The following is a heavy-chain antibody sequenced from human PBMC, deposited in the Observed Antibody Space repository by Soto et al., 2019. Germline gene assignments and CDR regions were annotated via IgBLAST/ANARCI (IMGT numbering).Heavy chain of an antibody. J-gene: IGHJ4*02. CDR1: GYTFTSYA. CDR2: INAGNGNT. V-gene: IGHV1-3*01. CDR3: AREQVPGYYNVIGY. Sequence: GASVKVSCKASGYTFTSYAMHWVRQAPGQRLEWMGWINAGNGNTKYSQKFQGRVTITRDTSASTAYMELSSLRSEDTAVYYCAREQVPGYYNVIGYWGQGIQVTVSS. D-gene: IGHD3-9*01.